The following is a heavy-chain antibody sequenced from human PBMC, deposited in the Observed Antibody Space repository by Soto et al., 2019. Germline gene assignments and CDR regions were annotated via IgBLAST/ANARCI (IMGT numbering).Heavy chain of an antibody. CDR1: GGSFSGYY. CDR2: INHSGST. V-gene: IGHV4-34*01. CDR3: ARGRGTRIVWFDP. D-gene: IGHD1-26*01. J-gene: IGHJ5*02. Sequence: QVQLQQWGAGLLKPSETLSLTCAVYGGSFSGYYWSWIRQPPGKGLEWIGEINHSGSTNYNPSLKSRVTISVDTSKNQFSLKLSSVTAADTAVYYCARGRGTRIVWFDPWGQGTLVTVSS.